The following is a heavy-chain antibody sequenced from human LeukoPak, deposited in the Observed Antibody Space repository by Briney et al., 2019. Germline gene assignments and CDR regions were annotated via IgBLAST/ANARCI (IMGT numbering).Heavy chain of an antibody. D-gene: IGHD3-10*01. CDR2: IYYSGST. J-gene: IGHJ3*02. V-gene: IGHV4-59*01. CDR1: GGSISSYY. Sequence: SETLSLTCTVSGGSISSYYWSWIRQPPGKGLEWIGYIYYSGSTNYNPSLKSRVTISVDTSKNQFSLKLSSVTDADTAVYYCARYAMVRGVIRAPFAFDIWGQGTMVTVSS. CDR3: ARYAMVRGVIRAPFAFDI.